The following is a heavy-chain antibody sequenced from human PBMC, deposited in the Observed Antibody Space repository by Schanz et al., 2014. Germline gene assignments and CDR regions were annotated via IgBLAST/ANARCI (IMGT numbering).Heavy chain of an antibody. J-gene: IGHJ6*03. CDR1: GYTFSDSY. V-gene: IGHV1-2*04. CDR3: ARLGTGMAVAGSVIDSYYYCMDV. Sequence: QVQLVQSGAEVRKPGASVKVSCKASGYTFSDSYVHWVRQAPGQGLEWMGWINPDSGDTNFAQKFQGWVTMTMDTSISTAYMELSRLKSDDTAVYYCARLGTGMAVAGSVIDSYYYCMDVWGEGTTVTVSS. CDR2: INPDSGDT. D-gene: IGHD6-19*01.